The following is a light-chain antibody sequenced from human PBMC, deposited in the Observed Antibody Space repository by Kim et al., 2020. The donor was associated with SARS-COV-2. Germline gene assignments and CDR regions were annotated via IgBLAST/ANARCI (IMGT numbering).Light chain of an antibody. CDR3: CSYAGSSTWV. V-gene: IGLV2-23*01. CDR1: SSDVGSYNL. J-gene: IGLJ3*02. Sequence: QSITHSCTGTSSDVGSYNLVSWHQQHPGKAPKRMIYEGSKRPSGVSNRFSGSKSGNTASLTISGLQAEDEADYYCCSYAGSSTWVFGGGTQLTV. CDR2: EGS.